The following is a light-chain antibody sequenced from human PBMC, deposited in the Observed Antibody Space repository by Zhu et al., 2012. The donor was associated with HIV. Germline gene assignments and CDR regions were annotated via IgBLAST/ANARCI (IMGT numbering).Light chain of an antibody. Sequence: EIVLTQSPGTLSLSPGERATLSCRASQSVSSSYLAWYQQKPGQAPRLLIYGASTRATGIPDRISGSGSGTDFTLTISSLEPEDFAVYYCQQRDNWPWTFGQGTRVDIK. CDR2: GAS. CDR3: QQRDNWPWT. J-gene: IGKJ1*01. V-gene: IGKV3D-20*02. CDR1: QSVSSSY.